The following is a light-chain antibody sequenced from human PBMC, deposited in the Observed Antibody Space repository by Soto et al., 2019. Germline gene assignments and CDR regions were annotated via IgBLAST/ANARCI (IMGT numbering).Light chain of an antibody. Sequence: QAVVTQEPSLTVSPGGTVTLTCGSSTGAVTSGHYPYWFQQKPGQAPRTLVYNKSDKHSWAPARFSGSLLWGKAALTLSGAEPEDEAEYYCLLSYSGAWVFGGGTKLTVL. V-gene: IGLV7-46*01. CDR2: NKS. CDR1: TGAVTSGHY. J-gene: IGLJ3*02. CDR3: LLSYSGAWV.